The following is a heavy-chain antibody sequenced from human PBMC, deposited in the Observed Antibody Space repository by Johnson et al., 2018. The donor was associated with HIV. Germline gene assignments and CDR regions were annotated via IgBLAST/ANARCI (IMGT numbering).Heavy chain of an antibody. CDR3: ARGVAMIVF. Sequence: VQLVESGGGVVRPGGSLRLSCAASGFTFDDYGMTWVRQVPGKGLEWVSGINWNGGTTAYADSVKGRFTISRDNSKNTVYLQMSSLRVEDTAVYYCARGVAMIVFWGQGTMVTVSS. V-gene: IGHV3-20*04. D-gene: IGHD3-22*01. J-gene: IGHJ3*01. CDR2: INWNGGTT. CDR1: GFTFDDYG.